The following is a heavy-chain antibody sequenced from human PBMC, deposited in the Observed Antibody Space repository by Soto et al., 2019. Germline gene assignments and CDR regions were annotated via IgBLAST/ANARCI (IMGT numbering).Heavy chain of an antibody. Sequence: SETLSLTCAVYGGSFSGYYWSWIRQPPGKGLEWIGEINHSGSTNYNPSLKSRVTISVDTSKNQFSLKLSSVTAADTAVYYCARLYYDFWSGPIAETTPYYMDVWGKGTTVTVSS. CDR1: GGSFSGYY. V-gene: IGHV4-34*01. CDR3: ARLYYDFWSGPIAETTPYYMDV. D-gene: IGHD3-3*01. J-gene: IGHJ6*03. CDR2: INHSGST.